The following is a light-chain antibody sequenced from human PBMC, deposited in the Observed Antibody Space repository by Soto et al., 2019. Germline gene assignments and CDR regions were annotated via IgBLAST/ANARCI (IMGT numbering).Light chain of an antibody. CDR1: QIMSTY. CDR2: GAS. CDR3: QQSYSTPHT. Sequence: DIQMTQSPSSLAASVGDRVTISCRARQIMSTYLNWYQQKPGQVPTLLIYGASSLQSGVPSRFSASGSGTDFTLSISSLQREDFATYCCQQSYSTPHTFGQGTKLEIK. V-gene: IGKV1-39*01. J-gene: IGKJ2*01.